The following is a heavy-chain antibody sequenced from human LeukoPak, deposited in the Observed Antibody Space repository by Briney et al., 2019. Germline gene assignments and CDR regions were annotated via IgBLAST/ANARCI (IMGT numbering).Heavy chain of an antibody. D-gene: IGHD1-26*01. CDR1: GFTFSSYS. CDR3: AKDGGSYSD. V-gene: IGHV3-48*01. Sequence: GGSLRLSCAASGFTFSSYSMNWVRQAPGKGLEWVSYISSSSTIYYADSVKGRFTISRDNSKNTLYLQMNSLRAEDTAVYYCAKDGGSYSDWGQGTLVTVSS. CDR2: ISSSSTI. J-gene: IGHJ4*02.